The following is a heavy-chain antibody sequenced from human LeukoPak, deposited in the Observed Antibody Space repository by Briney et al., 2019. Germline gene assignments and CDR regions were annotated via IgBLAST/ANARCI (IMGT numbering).Heavy chain of an antibody. CDR1: GFTFSGYA. CDR3: ASSRDNFDY. J-gene: IGHJ4*02. Sequence: GGSLRLSCAASGFTFSGYAMSWVRQAPGKGLEWVAGISDSGGRTNYADSVKGRFTISRENSKNTLYLQMNSLRAEDTAVYYCASSRDNFDYWGQGTLVTVSS. CDR2: ISDSGGRT. D-gene: IGHD5-24*01. V-gene: IGHV3-23*01.